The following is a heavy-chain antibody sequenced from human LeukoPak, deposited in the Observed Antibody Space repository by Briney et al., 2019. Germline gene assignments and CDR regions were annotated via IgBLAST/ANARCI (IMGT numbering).Heavy chain of an antibody. V-gene: IGHV3-23*01. CDR2: ISGSGGST. CDR1: GFTFSSYA. D-gene: IGHD3-22*01. J-gene: IGHJ4*02. Sequence: PGGSLRLSCAASGFTFSSYAMSWVRQAPGKGLEWVSAISGSGGSTYYADSVKGRFTISRDNSKNTLYLQMNSLRAEDTAVYYCARGYITMIVVVISDDPFDYWGQGTLVTVSS. CDR3: ARGYITMIVVVISDDPFDY.